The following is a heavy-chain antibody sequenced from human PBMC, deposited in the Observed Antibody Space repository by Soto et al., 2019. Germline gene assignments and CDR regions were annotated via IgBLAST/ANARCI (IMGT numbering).Heavy chain of an antibody. D-gene: IGHD6-13*01. CDR3: AKDRQPDXRWPFDH. CDR2: ILQNGET. J-gene: IGHJ4*02. Sequence: PGGSLRLSCVASGFTLSTYTMSWVRQAPGKGLEWVSAILQNGETYYADSVRGRFTISRDNSNNIVHLQMDSLRAEDTAVYYCAKDRQPDXRWPFDHWGQGTLVTVSS. V-gene: IGHV3-23*05. CDR1: GFTLSTYT.